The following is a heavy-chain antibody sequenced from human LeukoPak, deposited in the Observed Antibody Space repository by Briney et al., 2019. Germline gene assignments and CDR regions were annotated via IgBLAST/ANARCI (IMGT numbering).Heavy chain of an antibody. CDR1: GYSISSGYY. CDR3: ARHRGITMVRGVIDYFDY. V-gene: IGHV4-38-2*01. D-gene: IGHD3-10*01. Sequence: SETLSLTCAVSGYSISSGYYWGWIRQPPGKGLEWIGSIYRSGSTYYNPSLKSRVTISVDTSKNQFSLKLSSVTAADTAVYYCARHRGITMVRGVIDYFDYWGQGTLVTVSS. J-gene: IGHJ4*02. CDR2: IYRSGST.